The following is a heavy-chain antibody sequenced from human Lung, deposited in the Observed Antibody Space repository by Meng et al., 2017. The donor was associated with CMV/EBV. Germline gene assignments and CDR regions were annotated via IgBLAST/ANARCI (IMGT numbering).Heavy chain of an antibody. CDR3: ARVLPDVRGWYYEGMDV. CDR2: ISASYAV. D-gene: IGHD3-16*01. Sequence: GESLKISCAASGFRFSDYYMTWIRQAPGKGLEWIAYISASYAVDYADSLKGRFTISRDNAKNSLHLQMNSLRVEDTAVYYCARVLPDVRGWYYEGMDVWGQGTTVTSP. CDR1: GFRFSDYY. J-gene: IGHJ6*02. V-gene: IGHV3-11*01.